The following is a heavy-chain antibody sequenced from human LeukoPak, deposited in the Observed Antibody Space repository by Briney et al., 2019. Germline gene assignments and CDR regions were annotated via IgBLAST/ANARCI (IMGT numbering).Heavy chain of an antibody. CDR3: AKDDVWGSYRYHYYYYMDV. CDR2: IRSDGNNK. J-gene: IGHJ6*03. D-gene: IGHD3-16*02. V-gene: IGHV3-30*02. Sequence: IRSDGNNKYYADSVKGRFTISRDNSKNTLYLQMNSLRAEDTAVYYCAKDDVWGSYRYHYYYYMDVWGKGTTVTVSS.